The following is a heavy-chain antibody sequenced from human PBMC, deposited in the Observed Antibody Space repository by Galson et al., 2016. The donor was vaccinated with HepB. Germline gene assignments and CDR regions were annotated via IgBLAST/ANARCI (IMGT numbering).Heavy chain of an antibody. CDR2: ISLDGSVT. Sequence: SLRLSCAASGFTGFTFSSYWMHWVRQAPGKGLVRVSRISLDGSVTIYGDSVKGRFSTSRDNAKNTLFLQMNSLRAEDTAVYYCGASRDGYIDYWGQGALVTISS. D-gene: IGHD5-24*01. J-gene: IGHJ4*01. CDR3: GASRDGYIDY. CDR1: GFTGFTFSSYW. V-gene: IGHV3-74*01.